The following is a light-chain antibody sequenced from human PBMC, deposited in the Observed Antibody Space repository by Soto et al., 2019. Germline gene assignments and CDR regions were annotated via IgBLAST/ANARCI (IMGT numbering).Light chain of an antibody. Sequence: VLTQPPSASGTPGQVVTISCSGSSSNIGSNTVNWYQHLPGTAPKLLIYPDSLRPSGVPGRFTAFKSGTSASLAISGLQSEDEADYYCVAWDDSLNGPLFGGGTKLTVL. V-gene: IGLV1-44*01. CDR3: VAWDDSLNGPL. CDR1: SSNIGSNT. J-gene: IGLJ2*01. CDR2: PDS.